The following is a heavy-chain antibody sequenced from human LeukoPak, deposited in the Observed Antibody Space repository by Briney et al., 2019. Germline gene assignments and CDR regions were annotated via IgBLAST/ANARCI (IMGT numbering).Heavy chain of an antibody. CDR1: GFTFDDYA. V-gene: IGHV3-9*01. D-gene: IGHD5-12*01. J-gene: IGHJ4*02. Sequence: GGSLRLSCAASGFTFDDYAMDWVRHAPGKGLEWVSGISWNSGSIGYADSVKGRFTISRDNAKNSLYLQMNSLRAEDTALYYCAKDRSYSGYVAYFDYWGQGTLVTVSS. CDR3: AKDRSYSGYVAYFDY. CDR2: ISWNSGSI.